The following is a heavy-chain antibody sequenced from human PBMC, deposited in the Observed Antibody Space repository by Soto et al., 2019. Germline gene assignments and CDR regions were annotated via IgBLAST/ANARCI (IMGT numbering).Heavy chain of an antibody. CDR3: ARYNRDFWSGTLYNWFDP. V-gene: IGHV4-59*01. D-gene: IGHD3-3*01. J-gene: IGHJ5*02. CDR1: GGSISSYY. Sequence: SETLSLTYTVAGGSISSYYWSWIRQPPGKGLEWIGYIYYSGSTNYNPSLKSRVTISVDTSKNQFSLKLSSVTAADTAVYYCARYNRDFWSGTLYNWFDPWGQGTLVTVSS. CDR2: IYYSGST.